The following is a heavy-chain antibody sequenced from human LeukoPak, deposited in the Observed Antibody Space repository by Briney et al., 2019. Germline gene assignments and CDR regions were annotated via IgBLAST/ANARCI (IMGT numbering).Heavy chain of an antibody. CDR3: ARPLLYYYGSETYFWFDL. D-gene: IGHD3-10*01. Sequence: PGGSLRLSCAASGFTFTTYWMGWVRQAPGKGLEWVASIKPDGSEKYYVVSVKGRFTISRDSAENAVYLQMESLKGEDTAFYYCARPLLYYYGSETYFWFDLWGQGTLVTVSS. CDR2: IKPDGSEK. V-gene: IGHV3-7*01. CDR1: GFTFTTYW. J-gene: IGHJ5*02.